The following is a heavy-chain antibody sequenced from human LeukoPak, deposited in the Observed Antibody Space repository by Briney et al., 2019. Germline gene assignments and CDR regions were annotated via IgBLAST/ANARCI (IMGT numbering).Heavy chain of an antibody. CDR2: IYYSGST. D-gene: IGHD3-3*01. CDR3: ARLAWFLEWLSA. Sequence: SETLSLTCTVSGGSISSSSYYWGWIRQPPGKGLEWLGSIYYSGSTYYNPSLKSRVTISVDTSKNQFSLKLSSVTAADTAVYYCARLAWFLEWLSAWGQGTLVTVSS. V-gene: IGHV4-39*01. J-gene: IGHJ5*02. CDR1: GGSISSSSYY.